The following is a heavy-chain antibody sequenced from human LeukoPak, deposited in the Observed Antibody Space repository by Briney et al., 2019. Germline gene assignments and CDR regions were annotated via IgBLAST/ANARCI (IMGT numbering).Heavy chain of an antibody. J-gene: IGHJ6*03. CDR1: GGSISSSNW. V-gene: IGHV4-4*02. Sequence: SETLSLTCTVSGGSISSSNWWSWVRQSPGKGLEYIAEIFHTGSPNYNPSLKSRVTISVDTSKNQFSLKLSSVTAADTAVYYCARDHARSYSGSYVYMDVWGKGTTVTVSS. CDR3: ARDHARSYSGSYVYMDV. CDR2: IFHTGSP. D-gene: IGHD1-26*01.